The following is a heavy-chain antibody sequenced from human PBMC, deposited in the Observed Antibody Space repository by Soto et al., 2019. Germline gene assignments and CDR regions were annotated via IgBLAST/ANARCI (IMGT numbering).Heavy chain of an antibody. CDR1: GYTFTSYG. D-gene: IGHD3-3*01. CDR3: ARGGYYDFWSGSEGDAYDI. J-gene: IGHJ3*02. V-gene: IGHV1-18*01. CDR2: ISAYNGNT. Sequence: GSSVKVSCKASGYTFTSYGISWVRQAPGQGLEWMGWISAYNGNTNYAQKLQGRVTMTTDTSTSTAYMELRSLRSDDTAVYYCARGGYYDFWSGSEGDAYDIWGQGTMDTV.